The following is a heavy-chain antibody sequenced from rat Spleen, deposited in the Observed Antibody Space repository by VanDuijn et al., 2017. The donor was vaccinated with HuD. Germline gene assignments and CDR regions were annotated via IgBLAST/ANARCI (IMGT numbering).Heavy chain of an antibody. CDR3: AKTNNPYYYVMDA. CDR1: GYSITSRSR. D-gene: IGHD3-4*01. V-gene: IGHV3-3*01. J-gene: IGHJ4*01. Sequence: EVQLQESGPGLVKPSQSLSLTCSVTGYSITSRSRWNWLRKFPGNKLEWMGYINSAGSTNYNPSLKSRISITRDTSKNQFFLQVNSVTTEDTATYYCAKTNNPYYYVMDAWGQGASVTVSS. CDR2: INSAGST.